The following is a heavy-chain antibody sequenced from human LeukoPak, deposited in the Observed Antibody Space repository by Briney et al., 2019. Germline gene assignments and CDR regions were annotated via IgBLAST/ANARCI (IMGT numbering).Heavy chain of an antibody. CDR3: ARLTPTTLSLYYYYMDV. J-gene: IGHJ6*03. CDR2: INYSGST. Sequence: SETLSLTCTVSGGSISDYYWSWIRQPPGKGLEWVGYINYSGSTNYNPSHKSRVTISEDTSKNQFSLKLNSVTAADTAVYYCARLTPTTLSLYYYYMDVWGKGTTVTVSS. V-gene: IGHV4-59*01. D-gene: IGHD2/OR15-2a*01. CDR1: GGSISDYY.